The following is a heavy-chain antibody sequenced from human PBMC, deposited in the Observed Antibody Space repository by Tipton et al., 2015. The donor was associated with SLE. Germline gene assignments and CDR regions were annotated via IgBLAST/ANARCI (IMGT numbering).Heavy chain of an antibody. Sequence: TLSLTCTVSGGSISSYYRNWIRLPPGKGLEWIGYVSYSGNTDYNPSLKSRVTMSVDTSKNQFSLKLSSVTAADTAVYYCARINDIFFDIWGQGTLVTVSS. CDR3: ARINDIFFDI. CDR2: VSYSGNT. J-gene: IGHJ3*02. CDR1: GGSISSYY. D-gene: IGHD3-9*01. V-gene: IGHV4-59*13.